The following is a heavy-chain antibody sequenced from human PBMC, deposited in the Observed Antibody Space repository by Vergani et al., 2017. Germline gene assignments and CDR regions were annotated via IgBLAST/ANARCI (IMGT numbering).Heavy chain of an antibody. V-gene: IGHV4-30-2*01. J-gene: IGHJ5*02. CDR1: GGSIRSGGYS. Sequence: QLQLQESGSGLVKPSQTLSLTCAVSGGSIRSGGYSWSWIRQPPGKGLEWIGYIYNSGSTYYNPSLKSRVTISVDRTKNQLYLKLSSVTAADTAVYYCARVRGSIEPWGQGTLVTVSS. D-gene: IGHD3-10*01. CDR3: ARVRGSIEP. CDR2: IYNSGST.